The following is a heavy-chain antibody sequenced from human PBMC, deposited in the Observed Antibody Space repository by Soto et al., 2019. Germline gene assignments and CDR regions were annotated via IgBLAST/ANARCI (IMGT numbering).Heavy chain of an antibody. CDR1: GFTFNSHA. V-gene: IGHV3-23*01. J-gene: IGHJ4*02. D-gene: IGHD6-13*01. Sequence: EVQLLESGGGLVQPGGSLRLSCTASGFTFNSHAMTWVRQAPGKGLEWVSGLSDSGSSTYYAASVKGRFTISRDNFMNPVYLQMNTLRVEDTAVYYCAKVSSSWYSGFFDLWGQGTLVTVSS. CDR3: AKVSSSWYSGFFDL. CDR2: LSDSGSST.